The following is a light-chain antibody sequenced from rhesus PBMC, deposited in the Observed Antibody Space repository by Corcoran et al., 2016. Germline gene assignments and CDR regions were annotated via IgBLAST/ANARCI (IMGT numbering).Light chain of an antibody. J-gene: IGKJ4*01. CDR3: QQFTDWPLT. V-gene: IGKV3-42*03. CDR1: ETVSTN. Sequence: EIVMTQSPATLSLSPGERATLSCRASETVSTNLAWYPQKPGHPPRLLIYGASNRATGIPDRFSGSGAGTYVTLTSSSLAPEDFAIYYCQQFTDWPLTFGGGTKVEIK. CDR2: GAS.